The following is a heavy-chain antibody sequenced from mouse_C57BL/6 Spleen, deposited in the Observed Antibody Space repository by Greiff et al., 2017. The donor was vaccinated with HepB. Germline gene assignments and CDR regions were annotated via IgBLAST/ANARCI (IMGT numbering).Heavy chain of an antibody. CDR3: ARQGLGYWYFDV. CDR2: ISSGGSYT. J-gene: IGHJ1*03. D-gene: IGHD4-1*01. V-gene: IGHV5-6*01. CDR1: GFTFSSYG. Sequence: EVKLLESGGDLVKPGGSLKLSCAASGFTFSSYGMSWVRQTPDKRLEWVATISSGGSYTYYPDSVKGRFTISRDNAKNTLYLQMSSLKSEDTAMYYCARQGLGYWYFDVWGTGTTVTVSS.